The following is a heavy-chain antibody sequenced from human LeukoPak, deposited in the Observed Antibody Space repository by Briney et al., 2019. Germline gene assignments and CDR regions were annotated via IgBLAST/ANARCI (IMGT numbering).Heavy chain of an antibody. V-gene: IGHV1-18*01. J-gene: IGHJ6*02. CDR2: ISAYNGNT. CDR1: VYTFTSYG. CDR3: ARVYYYGSGRIYYYYYGMDV. Sequence: ASVKVSCKASVYTFTSYGISWVRQAPGQGLEWMGWISAYNGNTNYAQKLQGRVTMTTDTSTSTAYMELRSLRSDDTAVYYCARVYYYGSGRIYYYYYGMDVWGQGTTVTVSS. D-gene: IGHD3-10*01.